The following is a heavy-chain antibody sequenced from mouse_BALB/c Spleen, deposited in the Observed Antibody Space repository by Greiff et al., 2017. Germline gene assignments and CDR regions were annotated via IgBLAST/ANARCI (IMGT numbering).Heavy chain of an antibody. V-gene: IGHV1-55*01. CDR1: GYNFTSYW. CDR2: IYPGSGST. Sequence: QVQLQQPGAELVKPGTSVKLSCKASGYNFTSYWINWVKLRPGQGLEWIGDIYPGSGSTNYNEKFKSKATLTVDTSSSTAYMQLSSLASEDSALYDCARGSWDYWGKGTTLTVSS. J-gene: IGHJ2*01. CDR3: ARGSWDY.